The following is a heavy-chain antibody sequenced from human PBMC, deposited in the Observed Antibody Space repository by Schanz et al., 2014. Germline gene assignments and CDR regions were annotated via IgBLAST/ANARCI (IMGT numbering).Heavy chain of an antibody. Sequence: VQLVESGGGVVQPGRSLRLSCAASGFTVSSNYMSWVRQAPGKGLEWVSITYSGGSTYYADSVKGRFTISRDNSKSMLFLEMSSLRVEDTAVYYCARDGDFDYWGQGTLVTVSS. CDR2: TYSGGST. J-gene: IGHJ4*02. CDR1: GFTVSSNY. CDR3: ARDGDFDY. V-gene: IGHV3-66*01.